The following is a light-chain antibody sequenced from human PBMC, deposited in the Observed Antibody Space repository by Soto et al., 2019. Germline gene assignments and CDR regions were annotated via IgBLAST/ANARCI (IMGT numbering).Light chain of an antibody. CDR1: QSVLYSSNNKNY. CDR3: QQYSSTPLT. J-gene: IGKJ4*01. V-gene: IGKV4-1*01. CDR2: CAS. Sequence: DIVMTQSPDSLAVSLGERATINCKSSQSVLYSSNNKNYLAWYQQKPGQPPKLLIYCASTRESGVPDRFSGSGSGTDFTLTIRSLQAEDLAVYYCQQYSSTPLTFGGGTKVEIK.